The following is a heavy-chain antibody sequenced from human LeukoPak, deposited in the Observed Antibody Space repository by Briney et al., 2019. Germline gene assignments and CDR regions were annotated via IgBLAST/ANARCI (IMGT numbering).Heavy chain of an antibody. V-gene: IGHV4-38-2*02. CDR2: ISSSGST. D-gene: IGHD3-22*01. Sequence: SETLSLTCTVSGYSISSGYYWSWIRQPAGKGLEWIGRISSSGSTNYSPSLKSRVTISVDTSKNQFSLKLSSVTAADTAVYFCARGPYSYDSSGAFDIWGQGTMVTVSS. CDR1: GYSISSGYY. J-gene: IGHJ3*02. CDR3: ARGPYSYDSSGAFDI.